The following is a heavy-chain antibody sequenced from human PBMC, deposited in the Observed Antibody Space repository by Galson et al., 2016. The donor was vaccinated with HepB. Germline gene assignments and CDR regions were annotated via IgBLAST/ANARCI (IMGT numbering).Heavy chain of an antibody. CDR3: VRDHSVVPTTAYNWFDP. J-gene: IGHJ5*02. CDR1: GFTFSTNW. CDR2: INGDGTIT. Sequence: SLRLSCAASGFTFSTNWMHWVRQAPGMGLVWVSRINGDGTITAYADSVTGRFTISRDNAENTLYLQMNSLRAEDTAVYFCVRDHSVVPTTAYNWFDPWGRGTLVTVSS. V-gene: IGHV3-74*01. D-gene: IGHD4-23*01.